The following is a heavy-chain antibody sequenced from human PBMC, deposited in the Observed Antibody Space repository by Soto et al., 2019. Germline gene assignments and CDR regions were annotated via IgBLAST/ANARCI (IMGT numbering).Heavy chain of an antibody. V-gene: IGHV1-18*01. J-gene: IGHJ6*03. CDR1: GYTFTSCC. Sequence: ASAQVSCKASGYTFTSCCISWVRRAPGQEREWMRWNSDYNGNTNYAQKLQGRVTMTTDTSTSTAYMKLRSLRSDDTAVYYCAREDYYYMDVWGKGTTVTVSS. CDR2: NSDYNGNT. CDR3: AREDYYYMDV.